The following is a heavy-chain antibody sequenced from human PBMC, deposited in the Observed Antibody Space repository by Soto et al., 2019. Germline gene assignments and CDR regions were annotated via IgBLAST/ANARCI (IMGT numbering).Heavy chain of an antibody. V-gene: IGHV1-18*04. D-gene: IGHD2-2*02. CDR2: ISAYNGNT. CDR3: ARDHCSSTNCYTAVDY. CDR1: GYTFTIYG. J-gene: IGHJ4*02. Sequence: ASVKVSCKASGYTFTIYGIICVLQSPVQGLDWMGWISAYNGNTNYPQKLQGRVTMTTDTSTSTAYMELRSLRSDDTAVYYCARDHCSSTNCYTAVDYWGQGTLVTVSS.